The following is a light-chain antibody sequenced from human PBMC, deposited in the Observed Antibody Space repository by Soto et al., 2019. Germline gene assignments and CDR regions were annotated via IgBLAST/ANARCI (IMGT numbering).Light chain of an antibody. Sequence: QSALTQPPSVSGAPGQSLTISCTESSSNIGAGYDVQWSQQLPGTAPKLLIYGNTNRPSGVPDRFSGSKSGTSASLAITGLQAEDEADYYCQSYDSSLTALYVFGTGSKVPVL. CDR2: GNT. J-gene: IGLJ1*01. CDR1: SSNIGAGYD. V-gene: IGLV1-40*01. CDR3: QSYDSSLTALYV.